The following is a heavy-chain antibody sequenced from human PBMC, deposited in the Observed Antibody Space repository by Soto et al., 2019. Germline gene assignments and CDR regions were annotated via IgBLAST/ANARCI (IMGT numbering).Heavy chain of an antibody. CDR1: GYTFANYG. D-gene: IGHD5-18*01. Sequence: AASVKVSCKASGYTFANYGVGWVRQAPGQGLVWMGRISAHTGSANYAQEFQGRVAVTTDTSTSTASMEVRSLRSDDTAVYYCARSPYSYGKPYHFDYWGQGTLVTVSS. CDR2: ISAHTGSA. J-gene: IGHJ4*02. V-gene: IGHV1-18*04. CDR3: ARSPYSYGKPYHFDY.